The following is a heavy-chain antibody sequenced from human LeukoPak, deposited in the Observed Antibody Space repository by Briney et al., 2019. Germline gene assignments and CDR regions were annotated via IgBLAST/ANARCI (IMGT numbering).Heavy chain of an antibody. V-gene: IGHV1-2*02. D-gene: IGHD5-18*01. J-gene: IGHJ4*02. Sequence: ASVKVSCKASGYTFTGYYMHWVRQAPGQGLEWMGWINPNSGGTNYAQKFQGRVTMTGDTFISTAYMELSRLRSDDMSVCYCARTSRECIQLWCRDWGQGTLVTVSS. CDR3: ARTSRECIQLWCRD. CDR2: INPNSGGT. CDR1: GYTFTGYY.